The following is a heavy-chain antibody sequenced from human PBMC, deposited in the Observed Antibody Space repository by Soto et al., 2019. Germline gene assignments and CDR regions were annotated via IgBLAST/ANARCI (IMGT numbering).Heavy chain of an antibody. CDR1: GGSISSYY. CDR2: IYTSGST. V-gene: IGHV4-4*07. CDR3: ARVGAVWMGGYGMDV. J-gene: IGHJ6*02. D-gene: IGHD6-19*01. Sequence: VSLTCTVSGGSISSYYWIWIRQPAGKVLEWIGRIYTSGSTNYNPSLKSRVTMSVDTSKNQFSLKLSSVTAADTAVYYCARVGAVWMGGYGMDVWGQGTTVTVSS.